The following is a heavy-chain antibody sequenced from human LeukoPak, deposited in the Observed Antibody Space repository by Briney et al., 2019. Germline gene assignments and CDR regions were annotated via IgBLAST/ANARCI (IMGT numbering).Heavy chain of an antibody. D-gene: IGHD6-13*01. CDR1: GLTFNNYA. CDR3: AKDRGRQLETHFDS. J-gene: IGHJ4*02. V-gene: IGHV3-23*01. Sequence: PGGSLRLSCAVSGLTFNNYAMSWVRQAPGKGLEWVSAMSSSGGSIYYADSVKGRFTISRDNTKNTLYLQMNSLRAEDTAVYYCAKDRGRQLETHFDSWGQGTLVIVSS. CDR2: MSSSGGSI.